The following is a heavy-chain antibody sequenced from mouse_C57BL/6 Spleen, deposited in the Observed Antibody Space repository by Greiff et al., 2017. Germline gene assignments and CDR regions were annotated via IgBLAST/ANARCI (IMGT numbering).Heavy chain of an antibody. Sequence: VQLQQPGAELVKPGASVKLSCKASGYTFTSYWMHWVKQRPGQGLEWIGMIHPNSGSTNYNEKFKSKATLTVDKSSSTAYMQLSSLTSEDSAVYYCALIYYDYAWFAYRGQGTLVTVSA. V-gene: IGHV1-64*01. CDR2: IHPNSGST. J-gene: IGHJ3*01. D-gene: IGHD2-4*01. CDR1: GYTFTSYW. CDR3: ALIYYDYAWFAY.